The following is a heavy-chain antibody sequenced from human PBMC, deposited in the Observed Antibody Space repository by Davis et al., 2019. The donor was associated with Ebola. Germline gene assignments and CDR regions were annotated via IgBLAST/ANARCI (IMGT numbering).Heavy chain of an antibody. CDR1: GYMFTAYG. V-gene: IGHV1-18*01. Sequence: AASVKVSCKTSGYMFTAYGITWVRQAPGQGLEWLGWISGYNGRTNLAQNVQGRVTLTTDTSTSTAYMELTSLRVDDTAVYYCARDGCIDSRCYTRTGNWLDPWGQGTQVTVSS. CDR3: ARDGCIDSRCYTRTGNWLDP. D-gene: IGHD2-2*02. J-gene: IGHJ5*02. CDR2: ISGYNGRT.